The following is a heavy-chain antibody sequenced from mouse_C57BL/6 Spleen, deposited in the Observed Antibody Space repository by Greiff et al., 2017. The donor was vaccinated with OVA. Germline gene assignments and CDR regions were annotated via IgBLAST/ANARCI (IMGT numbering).Heavy chain of an antibody. V-gene: IGHV1-80*01. CDR2: IYPGDGDT. CDR3: ARMGCYGSYYYAMDY. J-gene: IGHJ4*01. CDR1: GYAFSSYW. D-gene: IGHD1-1*01. Sequence: VQLQQSGAELVKPGASVKISCKASGYAFSSYWMNWVKQRPGKGLEWIGQIYPGDGDTNYNGKFKGKATLTADKSSSTAYMQLSSLTSEDSAVYFCARMGCYGSYYYAMDYWGQGTSVTVSS.